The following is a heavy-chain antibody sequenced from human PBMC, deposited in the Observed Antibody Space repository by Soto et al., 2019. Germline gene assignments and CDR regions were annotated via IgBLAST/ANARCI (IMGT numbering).Heavy chain of an antibody. CDR3: ARPGSSSSDY. CDR2: INPRDSDT. Sequence: VESLKISCNGSGYSFTTYWIGWGRQMPWKGLEWMGIINPRDSDTRYSPSFQGQVTISADKSINTAYLQWSSLKASDTAMYYCARPGSSSSDYWGQGTLVTVSS. V-gene: IGHV5-51*01. CDR1: GYSFTTYW. J-gene: IGHJ4*02. D-gene: IGHD6-6*01.